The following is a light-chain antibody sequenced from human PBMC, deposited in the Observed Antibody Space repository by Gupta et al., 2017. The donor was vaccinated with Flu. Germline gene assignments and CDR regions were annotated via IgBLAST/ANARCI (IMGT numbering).Light chain of an antibody. V-gene: IGLV1-40*01. CDR1: SSNIGAGYD. CDR2: GNS. Sequence: QSVLTPPPSASAAPGPRITISCTESSSNIGAGYDVHWYQQLPGTAPNLLIYGNSNRPAGVPDRFAGSKSGTSASLAITGLQAEDEADYYCQSYDSSLSGPYVFGTGTKVTVL. CDR3: QSYDSSLSGPYV. J-gene: IGLJ1*01.